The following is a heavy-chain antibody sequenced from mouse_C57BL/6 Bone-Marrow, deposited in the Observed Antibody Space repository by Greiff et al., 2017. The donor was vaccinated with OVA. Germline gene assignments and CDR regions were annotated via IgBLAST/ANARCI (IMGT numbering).Heavy chain of an antibody. CDR2: INYDGSST. V-gene: IGHV5-16*01. J-gene: IGHJ2*01. CDR1: GFTFSDYY. Sequence: DVHLVESEGGLVQPGSSMKLSCTASGFTFSDYYMAWVRQVPEKGLEWVANINYDGSSTYYLDSLKSRFIISRDNAKNILYLQMSSLKSEDTATYYCARDRDYPYYFDYWGQGTTLTVSS. CDR3: ARDRDYPYYFDY. D-gene: IGHD2-4*01.